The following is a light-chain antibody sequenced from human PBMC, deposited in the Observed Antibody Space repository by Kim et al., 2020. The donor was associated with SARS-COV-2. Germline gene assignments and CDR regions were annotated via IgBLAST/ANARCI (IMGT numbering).Light chain of an antibody. CDR2: EVS. CDR3: RSYADSVL. CDR1: SSDIGTYNY. Sequence: SPGQSFSLSCPGTSSDIGTYNYVSWYQQHPGHAPKLVIYEVSRRPSGVPVRFSGSKSGNTASLTVSGLQAEDEADYYCRSYADSVLFGGGTQLTVL. V-gene: IGLV2-8*01. J-gene: IGLJ2*01.